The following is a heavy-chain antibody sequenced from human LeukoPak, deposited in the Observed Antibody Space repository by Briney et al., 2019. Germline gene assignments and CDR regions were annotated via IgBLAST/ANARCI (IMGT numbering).Heavy chain of an antibody. V-gene: IGHV1-46*01. Sequence: ASVKVSCKASGYTFTSYGISWVRQAPGQGLEWMGIINPSGGSTSYAQKFQGRVTMTRDTSTSTVYMELSSLRSEDTAVYYCARDLRARRSGFDYWGQGTLVTVSS. D-gene: IGHD6-19*01. CDR2: INPSGGST. CDR3: ARDLRARRSGFDY. J-gene: IGHJ4*02. CDR1: GYTFTSYG.